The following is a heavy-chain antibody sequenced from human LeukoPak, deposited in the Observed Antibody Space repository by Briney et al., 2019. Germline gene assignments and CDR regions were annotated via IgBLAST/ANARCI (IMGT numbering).Heavy chain of an antibody. CDR1: GYSISSGYY. J-gene: IGHJ5*02. D-gene: IGHD3-9*01. Sequence: SETLSLTCTVSGYSISSGYYWGWIRQPPGKGLEWIGSIYYSGSTYYNPSLKSRVTISVDTSKNQFSLKLSSVTAADTAVYYCARQKLTGYYPTFNWFDPWGQGTLVTVSS. V-gene: IGHV4-38-2*02. CDR3: ARQKLTGYYPTFNWFDP. CDR2: IYYSGST.